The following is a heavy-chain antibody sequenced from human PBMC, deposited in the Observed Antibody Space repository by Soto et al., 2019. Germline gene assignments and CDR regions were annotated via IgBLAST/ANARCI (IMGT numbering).Heavy chain of an antibody. J-gene: IGHJ6*02. D-gene: IGHD1-26*01. V-gene: IGHV5-51*01. CDR2: IYPGDSDT. CDR1: GYSFTSYW. Sequence: GESLKISCKGSGYSFTSYWIGWVRQMPGKGLEWMGIIYPGDSDTRYSPSFQGQVTISADKSISTAYLQWSSLKASDTAMYYCARLGEVRPRNYGMDVWGQGTTVTVSS. CDR3: ARLGEVRPRNYGMDV.